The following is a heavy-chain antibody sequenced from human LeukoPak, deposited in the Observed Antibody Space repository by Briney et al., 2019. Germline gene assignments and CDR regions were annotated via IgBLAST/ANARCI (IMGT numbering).Heavy chain of an antibody. CDR2: VNPNSGGT. Sequence: ASVKVSCKASGYTFTGYYMHWVRQAPGQGLAWMGWVNPNSGGTNYAQKFQGRVTMTRDTSISTDYMELSRLRSDDTAVYYCARDFRADYYDSSGYIDYWGQGTLVTVSS. J-gene: IGHJ4*02. D-gene: IGHD3-22*01. CDR1: GYTFTGYY. V-gene: IGHV1-2*02. CDR3: ARDFRADYYDSSGYIDY.